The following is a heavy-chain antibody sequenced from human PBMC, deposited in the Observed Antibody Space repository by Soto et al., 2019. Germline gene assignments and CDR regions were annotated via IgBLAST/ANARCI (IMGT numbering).Heavy chain of an antibody. CDR3: ASEGGYGDYYYYYGMDV. V-gene: IGHV3-21*01. CDR1: GFTFSSYS. J-gene: IGHJ6*02. CDR2: ISSSSSYL. Sequence: EVQLVESGGGLVKPGGSLRLSCAASGFTFSSYSMNWVRQAPGKGLEWVSSISSSSSYLYYADSVKGRFTISRDNAKNSLYLQMNSLRAEDTAVYYCASEGGYGDYYYYYGMDVWGQGTTVTVSS. D-gene: IGHD4-17*01.